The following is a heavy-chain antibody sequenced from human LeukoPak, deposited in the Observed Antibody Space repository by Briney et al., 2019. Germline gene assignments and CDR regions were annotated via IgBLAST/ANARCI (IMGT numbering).Heavy chain of an antibody. CDR3: ARDLLGYQLPNYYGSGSFDY. V-gene: IGHV3-48*03. J-gene: IGHJ4*02. CDR1: GFTFSSYE. CDR2: ISSSGSTI. Sequence: GGSLRLSCAASGFTFSSYEMNWVRQAPGKGLEWVSYISSSGSTIYYADPVKGRFTISRDNAKNSLYPQMNSLRAEDTAVYYCARDLLGYQLPNYYGSGSFDYWGQGTLVTVSS. D-gene: IGHD3-10*01.